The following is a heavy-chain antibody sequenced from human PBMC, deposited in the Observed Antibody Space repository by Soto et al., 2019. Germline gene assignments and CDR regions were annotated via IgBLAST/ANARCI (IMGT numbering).Heavy chain of an antibody. Sequence: SETLSLTCSVSGGSISSSSYYWGWIRQPPGKGLEWIGSIYYSGSTYYDPSLKSRVTISKDTSKNQFSLKLSSVTAADTAMFYCSVGSGGSYFFYWGQGTLVTVSA. CDR2: IYYSGST. V-gene: IGHV4-39*01. D-gene: IGHD1-26*01. J-gene: IGHJ4*02. CDR1: GGSISSSSYY. CDR3: SVGSGGSYFFY.